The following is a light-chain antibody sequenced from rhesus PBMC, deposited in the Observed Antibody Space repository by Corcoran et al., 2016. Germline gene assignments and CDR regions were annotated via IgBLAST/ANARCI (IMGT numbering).Light chain of an antibody. J-gene: IGLJ1*01. CDR2: DVS. Sequence: QTALTQPPSVSGSPGQSVTIPCTGTSSDIGTYMYVSWYQHHPGKAPRLMIYDVSKRPSGVSDRFSGSKSVYTASLTISGFQAEDEADYYCSSYGGSDTHYIFGAGTRLTVL. CDR1: SSDIGTYMY. V-gene: IGLV2-23*01. CDR3: SSYGGSDTHYI.